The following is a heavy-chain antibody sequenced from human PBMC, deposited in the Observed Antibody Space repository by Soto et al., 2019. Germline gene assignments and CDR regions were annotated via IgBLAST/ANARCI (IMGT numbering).Heavy chain of an antibody. CDR1: GYTFTSYG. CDR3: ARGRYGDY. Sequence: QVHLVQSGAEVKKPGASVKVSCKGSGYTFTSYGITWVRQAPGQGLEWMGWISAHNGNTNYAQKLQGRVTVTRYTSTSTAYMALRSLRSDDTAVYYCARGRYGDYWGQGALVTVSS. CDR2: ISAHNGNT. V-gene: IGHV1-18*01. D-gene: IGHD1-1*01. J-gene: IGHJ4*02.